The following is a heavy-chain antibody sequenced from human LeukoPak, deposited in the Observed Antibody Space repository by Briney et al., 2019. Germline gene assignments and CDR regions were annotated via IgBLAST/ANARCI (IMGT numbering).Heavy chain of an antibody. J-gene: IGHJ6*03. D-gene: IGHD3-3*01. CDR2: IYYTGNT. CDR3: ARRGSITSYMDV. V-gene: IGHV4-39*01. Sequence: SETLSLTCTVSGVSISSSYSYWGWIRQPPGMGLEWIGSIYYTGNTYYNASLKGQVSISIDTSKNQFSLKLNSVTAADTAVYYCARRGSITSYMDVWGKGTTVTISS. CDR1: GVSISSSYSY.